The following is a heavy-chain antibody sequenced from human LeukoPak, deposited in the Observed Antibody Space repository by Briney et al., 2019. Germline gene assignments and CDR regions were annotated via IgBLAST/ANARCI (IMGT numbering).Heavy chain of an antibody. Sequence: SETLSLTCTVSGGSISSSYSYWGWIRQPPGKGLEWIGNIYYSGNTYYSPSLTSRVTLSVDTSENQFSLKLSSVTAADTAVYYCARAHSVASYYYGVDVWGQGSTVTVSS. J-gene: IGHJ6*02. V-gene: IGHV4-39*07. CDR3: ARAHSVASYYYGVDV. D-gene: IGHD2-15*01. CDR1: GGSISSSYSY. CDR2: IYYSGNT.